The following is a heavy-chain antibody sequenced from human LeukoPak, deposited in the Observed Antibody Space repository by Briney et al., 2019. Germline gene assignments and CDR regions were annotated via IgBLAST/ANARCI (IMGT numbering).Heavy chain of an antibody. J-gene: IGHJ4*02. Sequence: SQTLSLTCAISGDSVSSNGAAWYWIRQSPSRGLEWLGRTFYRSKWFNEYAVSVESRITVRPDTSKNHYSLELRSVTPEDTAVYYCARDPSGDQGLDYWGQGILVTVST. V-gene: IGHV6-1*01. CDR3: ARDPSGDQGLDY. D-gene: IGHD3-10*01. CDR2: TFYRSKWFN. CDR1: GDSVSSNGAA.